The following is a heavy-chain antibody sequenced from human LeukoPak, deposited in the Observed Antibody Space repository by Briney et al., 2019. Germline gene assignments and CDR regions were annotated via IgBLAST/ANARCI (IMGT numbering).Heavy chain of an antibody. CDR3: TTDLRRHYYYYMDV. V-gene: IGHV3-15*01. CDR2: IKSKTDGGTT. CDR1: GFTFSNAW. Sequence: GGSLRLFCAASGFTFSNAWMSWVRQAPGKGLEWVGRIKSKTDGGTTDYAAPVKGGFTISRDDSKNTLYLQMNSLKTEDTAVYYCTTDLRRHYYYYMDVWGKGTTVTVSS. J-gene: IGHJ6*03.